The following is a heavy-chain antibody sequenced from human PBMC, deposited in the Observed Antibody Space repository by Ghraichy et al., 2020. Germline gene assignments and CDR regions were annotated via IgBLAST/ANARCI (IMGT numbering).Heavy chain of an antibody. V-gene: IGHV1-24*01. CDR3: TTSGADNGDYIWFFEF. Sequence: ASVKVSCKVSEYTLDDLSIHWVRQAPGKGLEWMGGFDPEEGTTIYAQKFQGRVTLTEDTSTGTAFMELTSLTSEDTAVYYCTTSGADNGDYIWFFEFWGRGTLVTVSS. CDR1: EYTLDDLS. D-gene: IGHD4-17*01. J-gene: IGHJ2*01. CDR2: FDPEEGTT.